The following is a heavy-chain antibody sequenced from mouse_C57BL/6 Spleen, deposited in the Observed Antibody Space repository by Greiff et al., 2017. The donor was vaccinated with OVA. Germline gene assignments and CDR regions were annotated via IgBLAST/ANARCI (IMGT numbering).Heavy chain of an antibody. CDR1: GYTFTDYY. CDR3: ARDGSDYFDY. CDR2: INPNNGGT. Sequence: VQLQQSGPELVKPGASVKISCKASGYTFTDYYMNWVKQSHGKSLEWIGDINPNNGGTSYNQKFKGKATLTVDKSSSTAYMELRSLTSEDSAVYYCARDGSDYFDYWGQGTTLTVSS. V-gene: IGHV1-26*01. J-gene: IGHJ2*01. D-gene: IGHD2-3*01.